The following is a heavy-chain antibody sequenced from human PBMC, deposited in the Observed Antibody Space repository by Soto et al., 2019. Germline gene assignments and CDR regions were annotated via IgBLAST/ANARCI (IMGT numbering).Heavy chain of an antibody. D-gene: IGHD4-17*01. CDR1: GGSISSDGYY. V-gene: IGHV4-31*03. J-gene: IGHJ3*02. CDR2: IYYSGPT. Sequence: QVQLEESGPGLVRPSQTLSLTCTVSGGSISSDGYYWSWIRQHPGKALEWIGYIYYSGPTYYNPSLKSRVTISLDPSHNQFSLKLTSVTAPDTAVSYCPRLSPCDATVFHIWGPGTMVSVSS. CDR3: PRLSPCDATVFHI.